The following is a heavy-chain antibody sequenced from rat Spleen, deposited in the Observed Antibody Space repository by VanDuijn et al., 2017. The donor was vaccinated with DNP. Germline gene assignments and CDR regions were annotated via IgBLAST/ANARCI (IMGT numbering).Heavy chain of an antibody. CDR3: ARWNLGTSTLDY. Sequence: QVQLQQSGAELAKPGSSVKISCKASGYTFTSYYIGWIKQTTGQGLEYIGYIYTGSGGTNYNEKFKGKATLTVGKSSSTAFMQLSSLTPDDSAVYYCARWNLGTSTLDYWGQGVMVTVSS. CDR1: GYTFTSYY. J-gene: IGHJ2*01. D-gene: IGHD1-5*01. CDR2: IYTGSGGT. V-gene: IGHV1-43*01.